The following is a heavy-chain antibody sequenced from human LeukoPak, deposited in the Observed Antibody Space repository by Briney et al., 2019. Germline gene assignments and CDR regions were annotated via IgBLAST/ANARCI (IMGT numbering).Heavy chain of an antibody. D-gene: IGHD1-26*01. CDR2: IYYSGST. CDR1: GVSISNSSYY. CDR3: ARGRGGSGSYYVYYYYMDV. J-gene: IGHJ6*03. Sequence: SETLSLTCTVSGVSISNSSYYWGWIRQPPGKGLEWIGSIYYSGSTYYNPSLKSRVTISVDTSKNQFSLKLSSVTAADTAVYYCARGRGGSGSYYVYYYYMDVWGKGTTVTVSS. V-gene: IGHV4-39*07.